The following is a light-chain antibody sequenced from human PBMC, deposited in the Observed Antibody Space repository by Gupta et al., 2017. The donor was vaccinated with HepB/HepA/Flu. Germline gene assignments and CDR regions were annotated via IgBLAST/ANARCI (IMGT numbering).Light chain of an antibody. CDR3: SSYANGRLLV. CDR2: VVN. Sequence: QSALTQPASFSGSPGQSITISCTGTSSDVGAYNLVSCYQQHPGKAPKLMIYVVNKRPAGVSDRFSGSKSGNTASLTISGLKAEDEANYYGSSYANGRLLVFGGGTKLTVL. CDR1: SSDVGAYNL. J-gene: IGLJ3*02. V-gene: IGLV2-23*02.